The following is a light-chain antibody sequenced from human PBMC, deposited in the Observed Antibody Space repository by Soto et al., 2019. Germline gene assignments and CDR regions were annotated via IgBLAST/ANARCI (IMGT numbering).Light chain of an antibody. J-gene: IGKJ4*01. CDR1: QSVSSN. Sequence: EIVMTQSPATLSVSPGERATLSCRASQSVSSNLAWYQQKPGQAPRLLIYGASTRAIGIPARFSGSGSETEFTLTISSLQSEDFAVYYCQQYDNCPPLTFGGGTKVEIK. V-gene: IGKV3-15*01. CDR3: QQYDNCPPLT. CDR2: GAS.